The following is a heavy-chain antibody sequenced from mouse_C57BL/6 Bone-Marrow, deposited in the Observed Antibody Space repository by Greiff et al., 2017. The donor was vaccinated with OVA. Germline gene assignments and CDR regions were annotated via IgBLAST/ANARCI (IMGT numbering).Heavy chain of an antibody. CDR1: GYTFTSYW. Sequence: QVQLKQPGAELVKPGASVKLSCKASGYTFTSYWMQWVKQRPGQGLEWIGEIDPSDSYTNYNQKFKGKATLTVDTSSSKAYMQLSSLTSEDSAVYYCARDVAYWGQGTLVTVSA. CDR3: ARDVAY. V-gene: IGHV1-50*01. CDR2: IDPSDSYT. J-gene: IGHJ3*01.